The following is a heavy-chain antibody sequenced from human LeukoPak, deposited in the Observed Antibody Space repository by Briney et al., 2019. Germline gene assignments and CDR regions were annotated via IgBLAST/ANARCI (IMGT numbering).Heavy chain of an antibody. Sequence: GASVKVSCRASGYRFTSYDISWVRQAPGQGLQWMGVISTYTGNTNYAQSFQDRVTMTTDTSTSTVYMELRSLTSDDTAMYYCARDQKSGLEVLWRYWGQGTLVTVSS. D-gene: IGHD3-3*01. CDR3: ARDQKSGLEVLWRY. CDR1: GYRFTSYD. CDR2: ISTYTGNT. V-gene: IGHV1-18*04. J-gene: IGHJ4*02.